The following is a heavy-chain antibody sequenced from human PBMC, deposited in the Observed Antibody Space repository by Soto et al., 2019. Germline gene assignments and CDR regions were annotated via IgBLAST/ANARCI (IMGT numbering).Heavy chain of an antibody. CDR2: IYYSGST. CDR3: AGDSGNYDFWCGYYPDYYHYYMYV. D-gene: IGHD3-3*01. V-gene: IGHV4-59*01. J-gene: IGHJ6*03. CDR1: GGSISSYY. Sequence: SETLSLTCTVSGGSISSYYWSWIRQPPGKGLEWIGYIYYSGSTNYNPSLKSRVTISVDTSKNQFSLKLSSVTAADTAVYYCAGDSGNYDFWCGYYPDYYHYYMYVWGKGTTVTVSS.